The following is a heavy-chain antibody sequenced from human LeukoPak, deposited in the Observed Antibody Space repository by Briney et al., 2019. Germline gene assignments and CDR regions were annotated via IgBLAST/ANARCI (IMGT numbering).Heavy chain of an antibody. CDR2: IYYSGST. J-gene: IGHJ5*02. CDR3: ARQKETWGNWFDP. V-gene: IGHV4-61*08. D-gene: IGHD3-16*01. CDR1: GGSISSGDYY. Sequence: PSETLSLTCTVSGGSISSGDYYWSWIRQPPGKGLEWIGYIYYSGSTNYNPSLKSRVTISIDTSENQFSLKLSSVTAADTAVYYCARQKETWGNWFDPWGQGTLVTVTS.